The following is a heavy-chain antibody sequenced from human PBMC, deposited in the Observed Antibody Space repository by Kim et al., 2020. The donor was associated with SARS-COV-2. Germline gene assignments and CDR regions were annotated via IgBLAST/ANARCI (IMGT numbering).Heavy chain of an antibody. V-gene: IGHV1-18*01. J-gene: IGHJ3*02. Sequence: YAQKLQGRVTMTTDTSTSTAYMELRSLRSDDTAVYYCASETSDSRAFDIWGQGTMVTVSS. D-gene: IGHD4-4*01. CDR3: ASETSDSRAFDI.